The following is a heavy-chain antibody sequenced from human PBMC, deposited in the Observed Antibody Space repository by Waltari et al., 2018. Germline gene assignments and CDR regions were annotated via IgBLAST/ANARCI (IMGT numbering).Heavy chain of an antibody. CDR3: ARVLTTGTVAFDI. CDR1: GESLRSNLF. V-gene: IGHV4-38-2*01. D-gene: IGHD1-7*01. CDR2: IYYSGVT. J-gene: IGHJ3*02. Sequence: QVQLRESGPGLVTPSETLSLTRVISGESLRSNLFWGWIRQSPEKGLEWIGNIYYSGVTYYSPFLKSRVFISIDTPRRQFSLKLTSVTAADTAVYYCARVLTTGTVAFDIWGQGTLVTVSS.